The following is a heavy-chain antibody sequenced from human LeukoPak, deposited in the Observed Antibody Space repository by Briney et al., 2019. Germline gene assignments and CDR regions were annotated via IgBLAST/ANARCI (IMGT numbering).Heavy chain of an antibody. CDR3: ATGYCRGGSCYGASSMFDP. CDR2: FDPEDGET. Sequence: ASVKVSCKLSGYTLTELSMHWVRQAPGKGLEWMGGFDPEDGETIYAQKFQGRVTMTEDTSTDTAYMELSSLRSEDTAVYYCATGYCRGGSCYGASSMFDPWGQGTLVTVSS. CDR1: GYTLTELS. D-gene: IGHD2-15*01. V-gene: IGHV1-24*01. J-gene: IGHJ5*02.